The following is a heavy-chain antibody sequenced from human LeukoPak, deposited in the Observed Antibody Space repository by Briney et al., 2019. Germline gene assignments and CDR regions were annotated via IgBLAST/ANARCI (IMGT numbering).Heavy chain of an antibody. D-gene: IGHD3-9*01. CDR2: ISAYNGNT. Sequence: EASVKVSCKASGYTFTSYGISWVRQAPGQGLEWMGWISAYNGNTNYAQKLQGRVTMTTDTSTSTAYMELRSLRSDDTAVYYCARNYDILTGQYYFDYWGQGTLVTVSS. V-gene: IGHV1-18*04. J-gene: IGHJ4*02. CDR3: ARNYDILTGQYYFDY. CDR1: GYTFTSYG.